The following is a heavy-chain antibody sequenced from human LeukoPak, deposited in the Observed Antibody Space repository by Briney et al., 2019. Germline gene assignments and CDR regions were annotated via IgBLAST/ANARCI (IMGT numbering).Heavy chain of an antibody. CDR1: GGTFSSYA. CDR2: IIPILGTA. V-gene: IGHV1-69*13. CDR3: ARSYRSYYYYYMDV. Sequence: GASVKVSCKASGGTFSSYAISWVRQAPGQGLGWMGGIIPILGTANYAQKFQGRVTITADESTSTAYMELSSLRSEDTAVYYCARSYRSYYYYYMDVWGKGTTVTISS. J-gene: IGHJ6*03. D-gene: IGHD1-26*01.